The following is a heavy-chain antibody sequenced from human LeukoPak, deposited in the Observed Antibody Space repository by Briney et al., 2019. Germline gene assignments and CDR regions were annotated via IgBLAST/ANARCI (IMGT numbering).Heavy chain of an antibody. CDR3: AKGGQIAAAGPGFDY. Sequence: QTGGSLRLSCAASGFSFSSYAMSWVRQAPGKGLEWVSAISGSGGSTYYADSVKGRFTISRDNSKNTLYLQMNSLRAEDTAVYYCAKGGQIAAAGPGFDYWGQGTLVTVSS. V-gene: IGHV3-23*01. CDR2: ISGSGGST. J-gene: IGHJ4*02. CDR1: GFSFSSYA. D-gene: IGHD6-13*01.